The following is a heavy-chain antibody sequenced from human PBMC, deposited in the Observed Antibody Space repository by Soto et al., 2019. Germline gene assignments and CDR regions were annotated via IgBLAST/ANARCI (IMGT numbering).Heavy chain of an antibody. V-gene: IGHV3-23*01. CDR1: GFTFGSYA. CDR2: VTYRGANT. D-gene: IGHD1-26*01. Sequence: EVQLLESGGGLVQPGGSLRLSCAASGFTFGSYAMSWVRQAPGKGLEWVSLVTYRGANTYYAGSVTGRFTISRDNSRNTLYLQMSSLGVEDTAVYYCATPSLSTGGYSSLDSWGRGTLVTVSS. J-gene: IGHJ4*02. CDR3: ATPSLSTGGYSSLDS.